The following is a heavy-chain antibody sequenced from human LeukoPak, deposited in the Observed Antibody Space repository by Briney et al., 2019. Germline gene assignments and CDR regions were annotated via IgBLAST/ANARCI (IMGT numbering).Heavy chain of an antibody. CDR3: AKDVQSWNIAATVIPVFFAY. CDR2: ISFSGGRK. J-gene: IGHJ4*02. CDR1: GFTFRSYA. Sequence: GGSLRLSCAASGFTFRSYAMSWVGQAPGKGVEGVSGISFSGGRKYYADSVKGGVTISRDNSKKRLYMQMNSLRAEDTAVYYCAKDVQSWNIAATVIPVFFAYWGQGTLVTVSS. D-gene: IGHD5-12*01. V-gene: IGHV3-23*01.